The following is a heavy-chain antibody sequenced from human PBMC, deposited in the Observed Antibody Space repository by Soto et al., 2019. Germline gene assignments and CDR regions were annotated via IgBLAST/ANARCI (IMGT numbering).Heavy chain of an antibody. CDR3: AREGAYYYDSSGYLYYYGMDV. D-gene: IGHD3-22*01. CDR1: GFTFSSYA. CDR2: ISYDGSNK. V-gene: IGHV3-30-3*01. Sequence: GGSLRLSCAASGFTFSSYAMHWVRQAPGKGLEWVAVISYDGSNKYYADSVKGRFTISRDNSKNTLYLQMNSLRAEDTAVYYCAREGAYYYDSSGYLYYYGMDVWGQGTTVTVSS. J-gene: IGHJ6*02.